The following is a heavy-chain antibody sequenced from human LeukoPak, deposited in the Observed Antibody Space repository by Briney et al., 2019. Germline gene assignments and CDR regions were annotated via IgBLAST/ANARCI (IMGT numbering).Heavy chain of an antibody. CDR1: GYTFTNYF. V-gene: IGHV1-46*01. Sequence: ASVTVSCKASGYTFTNYFMHWVRQAPAQGLEWMGLINPSGEITSYAQQVRGRVTMTRDTSTSTLYMELSSLRSEDPAIYYCARAVEMANSIDYWGQGTLVTGSS. D-gene: IGHD5-24*01. CDR3: ARAVEMANSIDY. J-gene: IGHJ4*02. CDR2: INPSGEIT.